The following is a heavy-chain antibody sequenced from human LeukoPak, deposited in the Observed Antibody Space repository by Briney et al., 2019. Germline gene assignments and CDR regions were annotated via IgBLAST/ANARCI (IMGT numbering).Heavy chain of an antibody. D-gene: IGHD2-2*01. CDR3: ARDSRYCSGTSCYLAQH. J-gene: IGHJ1*01. CDR2: IIPIFGTA. Sequence: SVKVSCKASGGTFSSYAISWVRQAPGQGLEWMGGIIPIFGTANYAQKFQGRVTITADKSTSTAYMELSSLRSEDTAVYYCARDSRYCSGTSCYLAQHWGQGTLVTVSS. V-gene: IGHV1-69*06. CDR1: GGTFSSYA.